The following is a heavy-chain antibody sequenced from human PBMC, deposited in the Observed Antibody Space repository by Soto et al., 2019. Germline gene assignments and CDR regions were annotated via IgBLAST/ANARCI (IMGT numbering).Heavy chain of an antibody. J-gene: IGHJ5*02. CDR3: AGGGGPKNWFDP. CDR2: IIPILGIT. Sequence: QVQLVQSGAEVKKPGSSVKVSCKTSGDTFNRDTFSWVRQAPGQGLEWMGRIIPILGITNYARKFQGRVKITADKFTSTAYMELISLRSEDTAVYYCAGGGGPKNWFDPWGQGTLVTVSS. V-gene: IGHV1-69*02. D-gene: IGHD2-15*01. CDR1: GDTFNRDT.